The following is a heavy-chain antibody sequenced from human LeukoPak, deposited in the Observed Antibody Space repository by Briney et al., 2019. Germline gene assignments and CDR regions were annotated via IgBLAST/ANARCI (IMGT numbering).Heavy chain of an antibody. CDR1: GYTVTSYG. CDR2: ISAYNGNT. D-gene: IGHD3-22*01. V-gene: IGHV1-18*01. J-gene: IGHJ4*02. CDR3: ARVGWSSGYPTPYFDY. Sequence: ASVKVSCKASGYTVTSYGISWVRQAPGQGLEWMGWISAYNGNTNYAQKLQGRVTMTTDTSTSTAYLELRSLRSDDTAVYYCARVGWSSGYPTPYFDYWGQGTLVTVSS.